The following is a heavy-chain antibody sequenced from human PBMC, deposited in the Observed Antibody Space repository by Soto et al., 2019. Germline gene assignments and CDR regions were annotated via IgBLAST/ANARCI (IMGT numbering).Heavy chain of an antibody. Sequence: QVQLVESGGGLVKPGGSLRLSCAGSGSTLSDYYMNWIRQAPGKGLEWVSYISSSGNTIYYADSVKGRFTISRDNAKNSLYLQMDSLRAEDTAVYYCARHRDGHIKYLYFDHWGRGTLVTVSS. CDR2: ISSSGNTI. V-gene: IGHV3-11*01. J-gene: IGHJ2*01. CDR1: GSTLSDYY. CDR3: ARHRDGHIKYLYFDH.